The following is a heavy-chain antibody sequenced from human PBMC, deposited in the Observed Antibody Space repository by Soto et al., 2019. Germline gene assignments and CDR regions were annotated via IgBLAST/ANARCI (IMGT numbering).Heavy chain of an antibody. CDR3: ASAGQYSNYDY. V-gene: IGHV3-33*01. CDR1: GFTFSSYG. Sequence: GGSLRLSCAASGFTFSSYGMHWVRQAPGKGLEWVAVIWYDGSNKYYADSVKGRFTISRDNSKNTLYLQMNSLRAEDTAVYYCASAGQYSNYDYWGQGTLVTVSS. D-gene: IGHD4-4*01. CDR2: IWYDGSNK. J-gene: IGHJ4*02.